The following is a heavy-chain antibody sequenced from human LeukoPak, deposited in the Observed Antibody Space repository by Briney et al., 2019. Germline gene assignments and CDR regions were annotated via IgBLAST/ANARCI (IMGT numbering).Heavy chain of an antibody. CDR3: ARGISSGFNFDY. D-gene: IGHD3-22*01. Sequence: PGGSLRLSCAASGFTFSSYEMNWVRQAPGKGLEWVSYISSSGSTIYYADSVKGRFTISRDNAKNSLYLQMNSLRAEDTAVYYCARGISSGFNFDYWGQGTLVTVSS. V-gene: IGHV3-48*03. CDR2: ISSSGSTI. J-gene: IGHJ4*02. CDR1: GFTFSSYE.